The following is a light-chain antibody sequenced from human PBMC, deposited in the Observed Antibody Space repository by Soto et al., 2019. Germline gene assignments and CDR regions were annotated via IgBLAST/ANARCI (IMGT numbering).Light chain of an antibody. V-gene: IGKV1-5*01. CDR2: HAS. J-gene: IGKJ2*01. CDR1: QSISNW. Sequence: DIQMTQSPSTLPASVGYRVTITCRASQSISNWLAWYQQKPGTAPKVLIYHASNLQSGVPSRFSGSGSGTDFTLTISRLEPEDFAVYSCQQYGTSPFTFGQGSKLEIK. CDR3: QQYGTSPFT.